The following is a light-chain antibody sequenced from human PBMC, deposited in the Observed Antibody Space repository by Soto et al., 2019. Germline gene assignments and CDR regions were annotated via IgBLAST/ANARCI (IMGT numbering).Light chain of an antibody. Sequence: EIALAQSPDTLYLSPGERATLSCKASQSVTSNHLVWYQQMPGQAPRLLIGGASRRATGVPDRFTGSGSGTDFYLTIDRLEPEDAAMYYCQQYATSPRTFGGGTKVDIK. CDR1: QSVTSNH. J-gene: IGKJ4*01. CDR3: QQYATSPRT. V-gene: IGKV3-20*01. CDR2: GAS.